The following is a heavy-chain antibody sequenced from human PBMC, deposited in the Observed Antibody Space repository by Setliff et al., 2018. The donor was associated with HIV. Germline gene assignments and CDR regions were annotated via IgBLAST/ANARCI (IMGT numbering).Heavy chain of an antibody. J-gene: IGHJ5*02. V-gene: IGHV4-4*09. CDR1: GAPITNSY. D-gene: IGHD3-10*01. CDR2: VYTSGNT. Sequence: PSETLSLTCSVSGAPITNSYWSWIRQSPGKRLEWIGYVYTSGNTNYNPSLKSRVTLALDTSTNQFSLKLRSVTAADTAVYYCARDYGSGSYDHWGQGTLVTVSS. CDR3: ARDYGSGSYDH.